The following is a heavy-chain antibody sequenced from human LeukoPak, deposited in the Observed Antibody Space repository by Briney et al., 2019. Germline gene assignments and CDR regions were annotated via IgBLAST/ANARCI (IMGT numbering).Heavy chain of an antibody. V-gene: IGHV4-59*08. D-gene: IGHD3-10*01. CDR1: GGSISSYC. J-gene: IGHJ6*02. CDR3: ASAVRRYYGPYYYYYGMDV. CDR2: IYYSGST. Sequence: MTSETLSLTCAVYGGSISSYCWSWIRQPPGKGLEWIGYIYYSGSTNYNPSLKSRVTISVDTSKNQFSLKLSSVTAADTAVYYCASAVRRYYGPYYYYYGMDVWGQGTTVTVSS.